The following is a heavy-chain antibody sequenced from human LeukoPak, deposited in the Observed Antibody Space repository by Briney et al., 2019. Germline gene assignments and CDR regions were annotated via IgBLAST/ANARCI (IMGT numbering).Heavy chain of an antibody. CDR3: ARLPYGSGTSYKRGYYFDY. V-gene: IGHV5-51*01. J-gene: IGHJ4*02. CDR1: GYSFTNYW. D-gene: IGHD3-10*01. CDR2: IYPGDSDT. Sequence: GESLKISCKGSGYSFTNYWIGWVRQMPGKGLEWMGIIYPGDSDTRYSPSFQGQVSISADKSISTAHLQWSSLKASDTAMYYCARLPYGSGTSYKRGYYFDYWGQGTLVTVSS.